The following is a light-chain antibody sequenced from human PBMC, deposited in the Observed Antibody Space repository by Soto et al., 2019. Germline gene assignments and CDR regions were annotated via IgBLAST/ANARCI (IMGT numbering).Light chain of an antibody. Sequence: QSALTQPASVSGSPGQSITISCTGTSSDIGGYNYVSWYQQHPGKAPKLMIYEVANRPSGVSNRFSGSKSGYTASLTISGLQAEDEAEYYFSSYTSSSTQVFGGGTKLTVL. CDR3: SSYTSSSTQV. CDR2: EVA. J-gene: IGLJ3*02. CDR1: SSDIGGYNY. V-gene: IGLV2-14*01.